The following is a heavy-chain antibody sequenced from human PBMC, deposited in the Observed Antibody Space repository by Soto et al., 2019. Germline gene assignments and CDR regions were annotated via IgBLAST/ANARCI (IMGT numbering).Heavy chain of an antibody. Sequence: QVQVVESGGGVVQPGRSLRLSCAASGFTFSRYAIHWVRQAPGKGLEWVAAMSYDGNQKHYADSVKGRFTVSRDDSENTVFLQMTSLRPEDTATYYCAKDRSFDSYYLESWGQGTLVTVSS. CDR1: GFTFSRYA. V-gene: IGHV3-30-3*01. CDR3: AKDRSFDSYYLES. CDR2: MSYDGNQK. J-gene: IGHJ4*02. D-gene: IGHD3-9*01.